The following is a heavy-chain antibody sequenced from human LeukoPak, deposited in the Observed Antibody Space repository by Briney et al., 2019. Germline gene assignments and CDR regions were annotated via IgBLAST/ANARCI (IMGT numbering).Heavy chain of an antibody. V-gene: IGHV3-11*05. CDR2: ISSSSSYT. D-gene: IGHD1-26*01. J-gene: IGHJ4*02. CDR1: GFTFSDYY. CDR3: ARDPPLVGSFDY. Sequence: PGGSLRLSCAASGFTFSDYYMSWIRQAPGKGLEWVSYISSSSSYTNYANSVKGRFTISRDNAKNSLYLQMNSLRAEDTAVYYCARDPPLVGSFDYWGQGTLVTVSS.